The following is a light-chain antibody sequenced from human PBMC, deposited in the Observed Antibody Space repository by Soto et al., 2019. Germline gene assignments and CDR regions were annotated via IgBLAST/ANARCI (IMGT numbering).Light chain of an antibody. CDR1: TSNIGAGYD. V-gene: IGLV1-40*01. CDR3: QSYDRSLSGSV. CDR2: GNN. Sequence: QSVLTQPPSVSGAPRQRVTISCTGSTSNIGAGYDVHWYQQLPGRAPKLLIYGNNNRPSGIPDRFSGSKSGTSASLAISRLLAEDEADYYCQSYDRSLSGSVFGTGTKLTVL. J-gene: IGLJ1*01.